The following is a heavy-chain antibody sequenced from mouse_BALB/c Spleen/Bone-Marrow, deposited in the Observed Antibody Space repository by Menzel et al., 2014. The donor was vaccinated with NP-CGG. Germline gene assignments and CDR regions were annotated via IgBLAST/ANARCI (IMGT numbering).Heavy chain of an antibody. V-gene: IGHV7-3*02. CDR2: IRNKANGYTT. CDR1: GFTFTDYY. J-gene: IGHJ2*01. CDR3: ARDRGLTYFDY. Sequence: DVKLQESGGGLVQPGDSLRLSCATSGFTFTDYYMNWVRQPPGKALEWLGFIRNKANGYTTEYSASVKGRFTISGDNSQSILYLQMNTLRAEDSATYYCARDRGLTYFDYWGQGTTLTVSS. D-gene: IGHD2-4*01.